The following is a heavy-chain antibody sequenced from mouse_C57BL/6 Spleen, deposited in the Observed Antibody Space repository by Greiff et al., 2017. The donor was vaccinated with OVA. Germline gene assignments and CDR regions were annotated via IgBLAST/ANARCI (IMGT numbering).Heavy chain of an antibody. CDR3: ARKGGYAMDY. V-gene: IGHV1-64*01. CDR1: GYTFTSYW. CDR2: IHPNSGST. J-gene: IGHJ4*01. Sequence: VKLQQPGAELVKPGASVKLSCKASGYTFTSYWMHWVKQRPGQGLEWIGMIHPNSGSTNYNEKFKSKATLTVDKSSSTAYMQLSSLTSEDSAVYYCARKGGYAMDYWGQGTSVTVSS.